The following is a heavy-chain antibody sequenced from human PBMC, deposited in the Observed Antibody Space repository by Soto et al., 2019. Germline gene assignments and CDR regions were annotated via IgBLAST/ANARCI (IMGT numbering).Heavy chain of an antibody. CDR2: IYYSGST. V-gene: IGHV4-31*03. Sequence: SETLSLTCTVSDGSISSGGYYWSWIRQHPGKGLEWIGYIYYSGSTYYNPSLKSRVTISVDTSKNQFSLKLSSVTAADTAVYYCARDRRYCSGGSCQYYYGMDVWGQGTTVTVSS. J-gene: IGHJ6*02. D-gene: IGHD2-15*01. CDR3: ARDRRYCSGGSCQYYYGMDV. CDR1: DGSISSGGYY.